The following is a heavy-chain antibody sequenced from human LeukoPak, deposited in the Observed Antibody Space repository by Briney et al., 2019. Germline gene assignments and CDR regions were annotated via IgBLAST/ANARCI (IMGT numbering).Heavy chain of an antibody. J-gene: IGHJ4*02. CDR1: GFTFSSYA. CDR3: VKITSVTGGDC. D-gene: IGHD1-14*01. Sequence: GGSLRLSCSASGFTFSSYAVHWVRQAPGKGLEYVSTISSSGGSTSYADSVKGRFTISRDNSKNTLYLQMSSLRAEDTAVYYCVKITSVTGGDCWGQGTRLTVSS. CDR2: ISSSGGST. V-gene: IGHV3-64D*09.